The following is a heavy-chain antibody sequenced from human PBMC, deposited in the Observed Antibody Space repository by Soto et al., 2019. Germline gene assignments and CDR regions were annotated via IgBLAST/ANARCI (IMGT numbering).Heavy chain of an antibody. Sequence: SETLSLTCSVSGDSISTVDYFWAWVRQPPGQALEYIGYIYKSATTYYNPSFESRVAISLDTSKSQFSLNVTSLTAADTAVYFCARGRYCLTGRCFPNWFDSWGQGTLVTVS. J-gene: IGHJ5*01. V-gene: IGHV4-30-4*01. CDR2: IYKSATT. D-gene: IGHD2-15*01. CDR3: ARGRYCLTGRCFPNWFDS. CDR1: GDSISTVDYF.